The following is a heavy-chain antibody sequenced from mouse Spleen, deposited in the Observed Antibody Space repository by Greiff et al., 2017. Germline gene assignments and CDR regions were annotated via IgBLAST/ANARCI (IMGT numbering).Heavy chain of an antibody. Sequence: DVKLVESGGGLVKLGGSLKLSCAASGFTFSSYAMSWVRQTPEKRLEWVATISSGGGNTYYPDSVKGRFTISRDNAKNTLYLQMSSLKSEDTAMYYCARHHYDYAVFAYWGQGTLVTVSA. CDR1: GFTFSSYA. D-gene: IGHD2-4*01. CDR2: ISSGGGNT. CDR3: ARHHYDYAVFAY. V-gene: IGHV5-9*04. J-gene: IGHJ3*01.